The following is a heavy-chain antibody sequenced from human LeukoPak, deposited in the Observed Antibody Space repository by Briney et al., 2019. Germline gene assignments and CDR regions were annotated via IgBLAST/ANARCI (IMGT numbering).Heavy chain of an antibody. D-gene: IGHD1-26*01. CDR3: ARDIREVGATHYFDY. CDR1: GFSITSYY. Sequence: SETLSLTCTVSGFSITSYYWSWIRQPPGKGLEWIGLIYYSGSTTYNPSLKSRVTMSVDTSKNQFSLQLRSVTAADTALYYCARDIREVGATHYFDYWGQGTLVTVTS. V-gene: IGHV4-59*01. CDR2: IYYSGST. J-gene: IGHJ4*02.